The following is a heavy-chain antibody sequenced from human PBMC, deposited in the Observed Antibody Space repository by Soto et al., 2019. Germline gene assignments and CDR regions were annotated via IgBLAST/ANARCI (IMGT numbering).Heavy chain of an antibody. V-gene: IGHV4-31*02. CDR2: MYSSGST. J-gene: IGHJ6*02. CDR3: ARDLWFGELSGGYYYYGMDV. CDR1: GVPISSGGYY. Sequence: QVQLQESGPGLVKPSQTLSLTWTVSGVPISSGGYYWSWIRQHPGKGLEWIGYMYSSGSTYFNPSLKSRVTISLETSKNQISLKVSSVTAADTAVYFCARDLWFGELSGGYYYYGMDVWGQGTTVTVTS. D-gene: IGHD3-10*01.